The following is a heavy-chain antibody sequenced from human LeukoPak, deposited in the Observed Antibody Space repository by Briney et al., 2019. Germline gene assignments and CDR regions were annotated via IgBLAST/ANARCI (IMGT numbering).Heavy chain of an antibody. Sequence: GGSLRLSCAASGFTFGSYAMSWVRQAPGKGLEWVSAISGSGGSTYYADSVKGRFTISRENSKNTLYLQMNSLRAEDTAVYYCAKTLDPATTLTDYWGQGTLVTVSS. J-gene: IGHJ4*02. CDR2: ISGSGGST. D-gene: IGHD5-24*01. V-gene: IGHV3-23*01. CDR1: GFTFGSYA. CDR3: AKTLDPATTLTDY.